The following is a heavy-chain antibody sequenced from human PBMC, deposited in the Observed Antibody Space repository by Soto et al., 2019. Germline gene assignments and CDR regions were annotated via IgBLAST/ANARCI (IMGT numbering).Heavy chain of an antibody. CDR1: GDSISAYS. V-gene: IGHV4-59*12. D-gene: IGHD5-12*01. CDR3: AAGGGLPRYY. J-gene: IGHJ4*02. CDR2: IHYNGNT. Sequence: PSETLSLTCTVSGDSISAYSWSWVRQPPGKGLEWIGNIHYNGNTYYNPSLKSRVTISVDRSKNQFSLKLSSVTAADTAVYYCAAGGGLPRYYWGQGTLVTVS.